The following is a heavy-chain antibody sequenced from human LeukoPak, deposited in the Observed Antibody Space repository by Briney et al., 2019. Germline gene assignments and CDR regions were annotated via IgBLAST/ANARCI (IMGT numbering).Heavy chain of an antibody. CDR1: GFTFTRHS. CDR3: ARDRAGYNWVDY. Sequence: GGSLRLSCVGSGFTFTRHSMNWVRQAPGKGLEWISYISSSSSHIYYSDSVKGRFIISRDNAKNSVYLQMTSLRAGYTAVYFCARDRAGYNWVDYWGQGTLVSVSS. V-gene: IGHV3-48*01. J-gene: IGHJ4*02. D-gene: IGHD5-24*01. CDR2: ISSSSSHI.